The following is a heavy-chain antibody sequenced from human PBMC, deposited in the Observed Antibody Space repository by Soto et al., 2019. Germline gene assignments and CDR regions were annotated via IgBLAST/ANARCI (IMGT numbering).Heavy chain of an antibody. CDR2: ISWNSNTI. J-gene: IGHJ4*02. V-gene: IGHV3-9*01. CDR1: GFTFXNYA. CDR3: AKDTGPN. Sequence: EVQLVESGGGLVQPGRXLXLSCAXSGFTFXNYAMHWXRQAPGKGLEWVSGISWNSNTIAYADSVKGRFTISRDNAKNSLYLQMNSLRAEDTAFYYCAKDTGPNWGQGTLVTVSS.